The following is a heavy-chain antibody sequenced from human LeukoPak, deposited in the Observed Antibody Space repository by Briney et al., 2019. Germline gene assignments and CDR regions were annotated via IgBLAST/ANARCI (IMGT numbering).Heavy chain of an antibody. CDR1: GFTVSSNY. CDR2: IYSGGST. CDR3: AKDNGRVGIVVVPAAINY. Sequence: PGGSLRLSCAASGFTVSSNYMSWVRQAPGKGLEWVSVIYSGGSTYYADSVKGRFTISRDNSKNTLYLQMNSLRAEDTAVYYCAKDNGRVGIVVVPAAINYWGQGTLVTVSS. D-gene: IGHD2-2*01. V-gene: IGHV3-53*05. J-gene: IGHJ4*02.